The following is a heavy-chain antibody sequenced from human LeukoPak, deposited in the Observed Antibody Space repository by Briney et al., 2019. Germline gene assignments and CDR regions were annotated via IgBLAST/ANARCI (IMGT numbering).Heavy chain of an antibody. D-gene: IGHD4-23*01. CDR2: IIPILGIA. CDR3: ASLRWQEVDGMDV. CDR1: GGTFSSYA. Sequence: SVKVSCKASGGTFSSYAISWVRQAPGQGLEWMGRIIPILGIANYARKFQGRVTITADKSTSTAYMELSSLRSEDTAVYYCASLRWQEVDGMDVWGQGTTVTVSS. J-gene: IGHJ6*02. V-gene: IGHV1-69*04.